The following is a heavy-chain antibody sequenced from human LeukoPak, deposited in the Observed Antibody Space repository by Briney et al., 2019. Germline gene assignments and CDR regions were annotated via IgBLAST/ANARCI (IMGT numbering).Heavy chain of an antibody. J-gene: IGHJ6*03. CDR1: GGTFSSYA. CDR3: ARGVLFYYYYYMDV. D-gene: IGHD2-21*01. CDR2: IIPIFGTA. Sequence: ASVKVSCKASGGTFSSYAISWVRQAPGQGLKWMGGIIPIFGTANYAQKFQGRVTITADESTSTAYMELSSLRSEDTAVYYCARGVLFYYYYYMDVWGKGTTVTVSS. V-gene: IGHV1-69*01.